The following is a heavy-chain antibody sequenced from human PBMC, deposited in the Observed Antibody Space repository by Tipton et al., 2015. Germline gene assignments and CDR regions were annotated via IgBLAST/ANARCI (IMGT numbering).Heavy chain of an antibody. CDR3: ARGGLVAAFDI. Sequence: SLRLSCAASGFTFSSYAMNWVRQAPGKGLVWVARLNSDGSTTSYAESVKGRFTISRDNAKNTVYLQMNSLRVEDTAVYYCARGGLVAAFDIGGQGTMVTVSS. CDR2: LNSDGSTT. J-gene: IGHJ3*02. CDR1: GFTFSSYA. V-gene: IGHV3-74*01.